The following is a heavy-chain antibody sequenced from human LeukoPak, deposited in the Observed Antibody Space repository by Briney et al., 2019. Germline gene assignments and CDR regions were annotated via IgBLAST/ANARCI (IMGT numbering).Heavy chain of an antibody. D-gene: IGHD2-21*02. J-gene: IGHJ4*02. CDR3: ARDVTHCGGDCYSGDY. V-gene: IGHV3-21*01. Sequence: GGSLRLSCAASGFTFSSYTMNWVRQAPGKVLEWVSSISSSSSYINYADSVKGRFTISRDNAKNSLYLQMNSLRDEDTAVYYCARDVTHCGGDCYSGDYWGQGTLVTVSS. CDR1: GFTFSSYT. CDR2: ISSSSSYI.